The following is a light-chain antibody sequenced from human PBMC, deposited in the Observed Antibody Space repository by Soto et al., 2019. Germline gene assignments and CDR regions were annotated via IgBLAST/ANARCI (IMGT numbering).Light chain of an antibody. V-gene: IGKV1-39*01. CDR2: GSS. Sequence: DIQMTQSPSSLSVSVGDTITITCRASVSITSYLNWFQQKPGKAPKVVIYGSSSLQNGVPSRFSGRGFGTLFTLTISSLQAEDFASYFCQQTYTTPHTFGRGTHLEI. CDR1: VSITSY. CDR3: QQTYTTPHT. J-gene: IGKJ2*01.